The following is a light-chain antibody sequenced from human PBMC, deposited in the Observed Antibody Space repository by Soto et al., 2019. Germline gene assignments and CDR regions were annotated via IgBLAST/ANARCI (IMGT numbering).Light chain of an antibody. J-gene: IGKJ1*01. Sequence: ESVLTQSPGTVSWARGESATVSCIASQSVGSSLSWYQQKPGQAPRLLFYGASNRATAIPDRFSGSGSGTDFTLAITTLAPEHFALYSCQQYGTSLWTFGQGTKVDIK. V-gene: IGKV3-20*01. CDR2: GAS. CDR1: QSVGSS. CDR3: QQYGTSLWT.